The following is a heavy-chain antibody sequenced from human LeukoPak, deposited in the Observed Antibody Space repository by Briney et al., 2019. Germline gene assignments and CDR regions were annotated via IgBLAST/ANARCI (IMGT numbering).Heavy chain of an antibody. CDR1: GGSISSYY. J-gene: IGHJ4*02. V-gene: IGHV4-59*01. Sequence: KPSETLSLTCTVSGGSISSYYWSWIRQPPGKGLEWIGYIYYSGSTNYNPSLKSRVTISVDTSKNQFSLKLSSVTAADTAVYYCASPERYFDWPLDYWGQGTLVTVSS. CDR3: ASPERYFDWPLDY. CDR2: IYYSGST. D-gene: IGHD3-9*01.